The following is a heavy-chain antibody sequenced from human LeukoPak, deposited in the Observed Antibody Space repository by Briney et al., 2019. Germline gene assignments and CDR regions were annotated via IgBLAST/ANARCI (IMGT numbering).Heavy chain of an antibody. D-gene: IGHD4-17*01. CDR1: GYTFTSYG. CDR3: ARVGSTTVTNSLLDY. CDR2: ISAYNGNT. Sequence: ASVKVSCKASGYTFTSYGISWVRQAPGQGLEWMGWISAYNGNTNYAQKLQGRVTMTTDTSTSTAYMELSSLRSDDTAVYYCARVGSTTVTNSLLDYWGQGTLVTVSS. J-gene: IGHJ4*02. V-gene: IGHV1-18*01.